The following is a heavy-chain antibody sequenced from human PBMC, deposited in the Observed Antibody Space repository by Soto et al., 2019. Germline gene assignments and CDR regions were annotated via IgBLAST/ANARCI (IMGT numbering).Heavy chain of an antibody. J-gene: IGHJ5*02. CDR1: GYTFTNYG. D-gene: IGHD3-10*01. CDR2: ISGYNGNT. CDR3: ARGVGSGSYYNQYNWFDP. V-gene: IGHV1-18*01. Sequence: QVQLMQSGAEVKKPGASVKVSCKASGYTFTNYGITWVRQAPGQGLEWMGWISGYNGNTKNAQKLQGRVTMTTDTSTSTAYMELRSLRSDDTAVYYCARGVGSGSYYNQYNWFDPWGQGTLVTVSS.